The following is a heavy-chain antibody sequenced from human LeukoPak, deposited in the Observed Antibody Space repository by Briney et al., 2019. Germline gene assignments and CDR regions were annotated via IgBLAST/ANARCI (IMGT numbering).Heavy chain of an antibody. Sequence: GGFLRLSCVGSGFTFSNYWITWVRQAPGKGLEWVANIAQDGSEKYYVDSVRGRFTISRDNAKNSLYLQMNSLRAEDTAVYYCARDRGYSTSSMFDYWGQGTLVTVSS. CDR1: GFTFSNYW. CDR3: ARDRGYSTSSMFDY. V-gene: IGHV3-7*01. CDR2: IAQDGSEK. D-gene: IGHD6-6*01. J-gene: IGHJ4*02.